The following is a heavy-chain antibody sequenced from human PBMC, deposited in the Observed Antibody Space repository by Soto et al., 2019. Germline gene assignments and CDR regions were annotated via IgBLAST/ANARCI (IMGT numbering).Heavy chain of an antibody. V-gene: IGHV4-59*01. D-gene: IGHD3-9*01. CDR1: GGSISSYY. CDR2: IYYSGST. J-gene: IGHJ3*02. Sequence: QVQLQESGPGLVKPSETLSLTCTVSGGSISSYYWSWIRQPPGKGLEWIGYIYYSGSTNYNPSLKCRVTISVDTSKNQFSLKLSSVTAADTAVYYCARTYYDILTGLSRFDIWGQGTMVTVSS. CDR3: ARTYYDILTGLSRFDI.